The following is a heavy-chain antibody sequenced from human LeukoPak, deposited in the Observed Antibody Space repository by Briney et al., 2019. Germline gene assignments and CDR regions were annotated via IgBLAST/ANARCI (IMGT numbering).Heavy chain of an antibody. CDR1: GFTFSTYW. D-gene: IGHD6-13*01. CDR3: ARDSAGNDY. Sequence: GGSLRLSCAASGFTFSTYWMSWVRQALGKGLGWVANIKQDGSEKYYVDSVKGRFTISRDNAKNSLYLQMNSLRAEDKAMYYCARDSAGNDYWGQGTLVTVSS. V-gene: IGHV3-7*01. CDR2: IKQDGSEK. J-gene: IGHJ4*02.